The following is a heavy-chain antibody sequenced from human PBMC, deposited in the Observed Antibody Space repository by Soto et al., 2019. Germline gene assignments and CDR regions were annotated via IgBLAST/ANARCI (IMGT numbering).Heavy chain of an antibody. CDR1: GYTFTSYG. J-gene: IGHJ4*02. V-gene: IGHV1-18*01. D-gene: IGHD3-3*01. Sequence: ASVKVSCKASGYTFTSYGISWVRQAPGQGLEWMGWISAYNGNTNYAQKLQGRVTMTTDTSTSTAYMELRSLRSDDTAVYYCARDHGHYDFWSGYLRFAFFDYWGQGTLVTVSS. CDR3: ARDHGHYDFWSGYLRFAFFDY. CDR2: ISAYNGNT.